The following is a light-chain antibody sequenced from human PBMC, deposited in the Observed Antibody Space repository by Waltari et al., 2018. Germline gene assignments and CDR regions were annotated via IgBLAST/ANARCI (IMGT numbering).Light chain of an antibody. Sequence: EIVLTQSPTTLSLSLGERATLSCRASQNVGNYLDCYQKKPDQAPRLLISDASHRAAGIPDRFSGSVSGTDFTLTISSLQPEDFGVYYCQQRANWPLTFGGGTKVEIK. J-gene: IGKJ4*01. CDR1: QNVGNY. CDR3: QQRANWPLT. CDR2: DAS. V-gene: IGKV3-11*01.